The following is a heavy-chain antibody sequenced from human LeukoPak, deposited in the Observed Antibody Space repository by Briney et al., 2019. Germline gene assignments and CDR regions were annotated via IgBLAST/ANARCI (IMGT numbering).Heavy chain of an antibody. CDR2: INHSGST. V-gene: IGHV4-34*01. CDR3: ARVSGVGIVATSYFDY. D-gene: IGHD5-12*01. CDR1: GGSFSGYY. Sequence: SETLSLTCAVYGGSFSGYYWSWIRQPPGKGLEWIGEINHSGSTNYNPSLKSRVTISVDTSKNQFSLKLSSVTAADTAVYYCARVSGVGIVATSYFDYWGQGTLVTVSS. J-gene: IGHJ4*02.